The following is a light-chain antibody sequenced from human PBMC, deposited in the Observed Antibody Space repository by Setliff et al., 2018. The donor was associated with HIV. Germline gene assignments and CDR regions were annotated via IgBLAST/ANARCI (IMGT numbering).Light chain of an antibody. J-gene: IGLJ1*01. CDR3: CSNTGSNTYV. CDR2: QAT. Sequence: QSALTQPASVSGSPGQSITISCTGTSGDIGRYNLVSWYQQYPGKAPKLMIYQATKRPSGVSNRFSGSKSGNTAPLTISGLQAEDEADYYCCSNTGSNTYVFGSGTKVTVL. CDR1: SGDIGRYNL. V-gene: IGLV2-23*01.